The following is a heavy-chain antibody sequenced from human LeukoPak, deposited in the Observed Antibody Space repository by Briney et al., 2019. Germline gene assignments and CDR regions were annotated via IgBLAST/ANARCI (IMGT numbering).Heavy chain of an antibody. D-gene: IGHD1-26*01. CDR2: IHSSGST. CDR1: GGSISSYY. J-gene: IGHJ4*02. V-gene: IGHV4-59*08. Sequence: PSETLSLTCAVSGGSISSYYWSWIRQPPGKGLEWIGYIHSSGSTDYNPSFKSRVVVSVDTSKNQFSLKLYSVTAADTAVYYCARHGLKLVGASTIYFDNWGQGTLVTVSS. CDR3: ARHGLKLVGASTIYFDN.